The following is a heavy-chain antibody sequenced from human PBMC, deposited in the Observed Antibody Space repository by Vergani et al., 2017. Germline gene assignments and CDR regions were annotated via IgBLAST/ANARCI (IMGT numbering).Heavy chain of an antibody. D-gene: IGHD4-17*01. J-gene: IGHJ3*02. CDR3: ARGMTTETTDLDGFDI. CDR1: GYSITSGFY. CDR2: INIGGRT. V-gene: IGHV3-66*02. Sequence: VQLQESGPGLVKPSETLSLTCSVSGYSITSGFYWAWIRQPPGKGLEWVSTINIGGRTSYADSVKGRLTLTRDDSKNTLHLQMNSLRPEDTAVYYCARGMTTETTDLDGFDIWGQGTMVSVSS.